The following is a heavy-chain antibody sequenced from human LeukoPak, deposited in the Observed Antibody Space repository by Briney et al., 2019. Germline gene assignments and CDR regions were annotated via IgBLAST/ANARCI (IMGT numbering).Heavy chain of an antibody. J-gene: IGHJ4*02. V-gene: IGHV4-61*02. Sequence: PSETLSLTCTVSGGSISSGSYYWSWIRQPAGKGLEWIGRIYTSGSTNYNPSLKSRVTISVDTSKNQFSLKLSSVTAADTAVYYCARSWTADGLIDYWGQGTLVTVSS. CDR1: GGSISSGSYY. D-gene: IGHD3/OR15-3a*01. CDR3: ARSWTADGLIDY. CDR2: IYTSGST.